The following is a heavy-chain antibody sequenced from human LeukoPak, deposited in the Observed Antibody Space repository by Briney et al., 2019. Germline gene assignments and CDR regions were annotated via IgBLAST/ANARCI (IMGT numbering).Heavy chain of an antibody. V-gene: IGHV4-30-2*01. CDR2: IYHSGST. CDR3: ARAPYYYGMDV. Sequence: PSETLSLTCAVSGGSLSSGGYSWSWIRQPPGKGLEWIGYIYHSGSTYYNPSLKSRATISVDRSKNQFSLKLSSVTAADTAVYYCARAPYYYGMDVWGKGTTVTVSS. J-gene: IGHJ6*04. CDR1: GGSLSSGGYS.